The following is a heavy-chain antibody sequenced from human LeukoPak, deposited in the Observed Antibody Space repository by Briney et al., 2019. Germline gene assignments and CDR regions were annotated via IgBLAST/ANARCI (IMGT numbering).Heavy chain of an antibody. Sequence: ASVKVSCKASGYTFTTYGISWVRQAPGQGLEWMGWISPYNGNTNYAQKVQGRVTMTTDTSTSTAYMELTSLRSDDTAVYYCARDWQLETFPNCFDPWGQGTLVTVAS. J-gene: IGHJ5*02. CDR3: ARDWQLETFPNCFDP. CDR1: GYTFTTYG. CDR2: ISPYNGNT. V-gene: IGHV1-18*01. D-gene: IGHD2/OR15-2a*01.